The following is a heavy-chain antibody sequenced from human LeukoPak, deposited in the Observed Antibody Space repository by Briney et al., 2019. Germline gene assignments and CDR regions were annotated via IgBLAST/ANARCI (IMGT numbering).Heavy chain of an antibody. J-gene: IGHJ4*02. CDR2: ISSGGRTI. V-gene: IGHV3-48*01. CDR1: GFAFSSYS. CDR3: ARESITGHRDFDY. D-gene: IGHD7-27*01. Sequence: PGGSLRLSCAASGFAFSSYSMNWVRQAPGRGLEWISYISSGGRTIYYADSVKGRFTISRDNGDNSLYLLLNSLRVDDTAVYFCARESITGHRDFDYWGQGTLITVSS.